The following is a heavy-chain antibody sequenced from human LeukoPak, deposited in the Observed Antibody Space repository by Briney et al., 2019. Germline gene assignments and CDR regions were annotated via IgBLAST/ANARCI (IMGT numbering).Heavy chain of an antibody. CDR1: GFTFSSYS. CDR3: AKDLGRTTVTKGPVDY. J-gene: IGHJ4*02. D-gene: IGHD4-17*01. Sequence: PGGSLRLSCAASGFTFSSYSMNWVRQAPGKGLEWVSAISGSGGSTYYADSVKGRFTISRDNSKNTLYLQMNSLRAEDTAVYYCAKDLGRTTVTKGPVDYWGQGTLVTVSS. CDR2: ISGSGGST. V-gene: IGHV3-23*01.